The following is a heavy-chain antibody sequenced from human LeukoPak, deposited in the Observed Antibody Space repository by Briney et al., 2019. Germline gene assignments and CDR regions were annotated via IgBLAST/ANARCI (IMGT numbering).Heavy chain of an antibody. CDR1: GFTFSSYG. V-gene: IGHV3-33*01. J-gene: IGHJ6*02. CDR2: IWYDGSNK. D-gene: IGHD6-13*01. Sequence: PGGSLRLSCAASGFTFSSYGMHWVRQAPGKGLEWVAVIWYDGSNKYYADSVKGRFTISRDNSKNTLYLQMNSLRAEDTAVYYRARGVAAANGMDVWGQGTTVTVSS. CDR3: ARGVAAANGMDV.